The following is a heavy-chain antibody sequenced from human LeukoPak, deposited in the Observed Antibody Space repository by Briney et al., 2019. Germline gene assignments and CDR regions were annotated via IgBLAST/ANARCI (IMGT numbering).Heavy chain of an antibody. CDR3: AKDLITMVRGGAFDI. CDR1: GFTFDDYA. J-gene: IGHJ3*02. Sequence: SLRLSCAASGFTFDDYAMHWVRQAPGKGLEWVSGISWNSGSIGYADSVKGRFTISRDSAKNSLYLQMNSLRAEDTALYYCAKDLITMVRGGAFDIWGQGTMVTVSS. V-gene: IGHV3-9*01. CDR2: ISWNSGSI. D-gene: IGHD3-10*01.